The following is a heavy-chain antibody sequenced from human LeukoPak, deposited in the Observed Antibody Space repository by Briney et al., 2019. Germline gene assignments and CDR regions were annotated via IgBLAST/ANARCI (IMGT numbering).Heavy chain of an antibody. CDR2: INTKTGNP. V-gene: IGHV7-4-1*01. J-gene: IGHJ4*02. Sequence: ASVKVSCKASGYTFTASPMHWVRQAPGQGLEWMGWINTKTGNPAYAQGFAGRFVFSLDTSVNTAYLQIASLKAEDTAVYYCARVTIVTSRYFDYWGQGTLVTVSS. CDR1: GYTFTASP. D-gene: IGHD4-11*01. CDR3: ARVTIVTSRYFDY.